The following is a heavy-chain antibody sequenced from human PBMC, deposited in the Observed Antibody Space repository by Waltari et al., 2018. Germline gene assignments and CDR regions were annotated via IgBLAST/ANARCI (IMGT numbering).Heavy chain of an antibody. D-gene: IGHD1-26*01. V-gene: IGHV3-74*01. CDR3: ALMWAVSEADY. Sequence: EVQLVESGGGLVQPGGSLRLSCAASGFTFSSYWMHWVRQAPGKGLVGVRRINSEGGGTSYADSGKGRFTSSRDNAKNTLYLQRNRLRAEDTAVYYCALMWAVSEADYWGQGTLVTVSS. J-gene: IGHJ4*02. CDR2: INSEGGGT. CDR1: GFTFSSYW.